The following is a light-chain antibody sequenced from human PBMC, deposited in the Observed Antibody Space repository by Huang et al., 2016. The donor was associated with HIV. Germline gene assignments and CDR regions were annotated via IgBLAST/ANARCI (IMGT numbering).Light chain of an antibody. J-gene: IGKJ4*01. CDR3: QQRSNWPPLS. CDR1: ESVNGY. V-gene: IGKV3-11*01. CDR2: DVS. Sequence: EIVLTQSPATLSLSPGETATLSCRASESVNGYLAWYQQKPGQAPRLRIYDVSRRATNIPARFSGSGSGTDFTLSISNLEPEDFAVYYCQQRSNWPPLSFGGGTKVEI.